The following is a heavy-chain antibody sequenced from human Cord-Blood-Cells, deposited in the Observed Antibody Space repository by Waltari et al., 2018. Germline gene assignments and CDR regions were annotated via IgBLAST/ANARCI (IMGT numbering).Heavy chain of an antibody. CDR1: GGSISSSSYY. V-gene: IGHV4-39*01. J-gene: IGHJ4*02. CDR3: ARHRAGLWPT. D-gene: IGHD5-18*01. Sequence: QLQLQESGPGLVKPSETLSLTCTVSGGSISSSSYYWGWIRQTPGKGLEWIGSIYYSGSTYYNPSLKSRVTISVDTSKNQFSLKLSSVTAADTAVYYCARHRAGLWPTWGQGTLVTVSS. CDR2: IYYSGST.